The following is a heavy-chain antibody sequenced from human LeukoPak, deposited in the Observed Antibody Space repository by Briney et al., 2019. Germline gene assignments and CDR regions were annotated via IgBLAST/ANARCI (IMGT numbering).Heavy chain of an antibody. J-gene: IGHJ3*02. CDR1: GFTFSSYA. D-gene: IGHD3-10*01. CDR3: AKDPNPYYGSGRGAFDI. Sequence: PGGSLRLSCAASGFTFSSYAMSWVRQAPGKGLEWVSAISGSGGSTYYADSVKGRFTISRDNSKNTLYLQMNSLRAEDTAVYYCAKDPNPYYGSGRGAFDIWGQGTMVTVSS. CDR2: ISGSGGST. V-gene: IGHV3-23*01.